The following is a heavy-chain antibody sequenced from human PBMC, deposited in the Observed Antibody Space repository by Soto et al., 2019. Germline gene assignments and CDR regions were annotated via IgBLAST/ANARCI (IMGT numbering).Heavy chain of an antibody. V-gene: IGHV1-69*02. J-gene: IGHJ5*02. CDR2: IIPILGIA. CDR3: ARGEMTDNWFDP. D-gene: IGHD2-21*02. CDR1: GGTFSSYT. Sequence: QVQLVQSGAEVKKPGSSVKVSCKASGGTFSSYTISWVRQAPGQGLEWMGRIIPILGIANYAQKFHGRVTITADKSTSTAYMELSSLRSEDTAVYYCARGEMTDNWFDPWGQGTLVTVSS.